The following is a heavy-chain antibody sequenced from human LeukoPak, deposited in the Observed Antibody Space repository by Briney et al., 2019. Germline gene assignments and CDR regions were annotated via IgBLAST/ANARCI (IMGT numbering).Heavy chain of an antibody. Sequence: SETLSLTCTVSGGSISSYYWSWIRQPPGKGLEWIGYIYYSGSTNYNPSLKSRVTISVDTSKNQFSLKLSSVTAADTALYYCARRGVNYDSSGYPRDPFDYWGQGTLVTVSS. J-gene: IGHJ4*02. CDR1: GGSISSYY. D-gene: IGHD3-22*01. V-gene: IGHV4-59*01. CDR3: ARRGVNYDSSGYPRDPFDY. CDR2: IYYSGST.